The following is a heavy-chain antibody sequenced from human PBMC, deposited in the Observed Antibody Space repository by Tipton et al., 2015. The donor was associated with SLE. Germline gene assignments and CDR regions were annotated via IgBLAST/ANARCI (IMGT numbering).Heavy chain of an antibody. Sequence: LSLTCAVYGGSFSGYYWSWIRQPPGKGLEWVGFIRSKAYGGTTEYAASVKGRFTISRDDSKSIAYLQMNSLKTEDTAVYYCTRDLGAGLSYFDYWGQGTLVPVSS. J-gene: IGHJ4*02. V-gene: IGHV3-49*03. D-gene: IGHD6-25*01. CDR1: GGSFSGYY. CDR2: IRSKAYGGTT. CDR3: TRDLGAGLSYFDY.